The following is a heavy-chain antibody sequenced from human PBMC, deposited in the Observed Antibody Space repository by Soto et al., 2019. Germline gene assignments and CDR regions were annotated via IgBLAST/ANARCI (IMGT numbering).Heavy chain of an antibody. CDR1: GYTFTSYG. V-gene: IGHV1-18*01. J-gene: IGHJ5*02. CDR2: ISAYNGNT. D-gene: IGHD5-18*01. CDR3: ARDRDTAMVTSWSDP. Sequence: ASVKVSCKASGYTFTSYGISWVRQAPGQGLEWMGWISAYNGNTNYAQKLQGRVTMTTDTSTSTAYMELRSLRSDDTAVYYCARDRDTAMVTSWSDPWGQGTLVTVSS.